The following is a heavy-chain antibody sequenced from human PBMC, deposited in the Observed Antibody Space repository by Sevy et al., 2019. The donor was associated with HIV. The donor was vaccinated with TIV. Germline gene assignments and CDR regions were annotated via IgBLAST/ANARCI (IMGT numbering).Heavy chain of an antibody. CDR1: GFTFSDHY. CDR2: IRNRPNRHTT. V-gene: IGHV3-72*01. D-gene: IGHD2-21*01. J-gene: IGHJ6*03. Sequence: WGSLRLSCAASGFTFSDHYVDWVRQAPGKGLEWVGRIRNRPNRHTTEYAASVEGRFTISRDDSKNSLYLQMNSLKTEDSAVYYCVRGPNCGVGGCQQISPYCLDVWGKGATVTVSS. CDR3: VRGPNCGVGGCQQISPYCLDV.